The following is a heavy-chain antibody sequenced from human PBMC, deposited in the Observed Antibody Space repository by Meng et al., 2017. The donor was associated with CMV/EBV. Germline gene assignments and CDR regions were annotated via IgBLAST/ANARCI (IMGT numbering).Heavy chain of an antibody. CDR2: ISSSSSYI. D-gene: IGHD2-15*01. V-gene: IGHV3-21*04. Sequence: GGSLRLSCAASGFTFSSYSMNWVRQAPGKGLEWVSSISSSSSYIYYADSVKRRFTISRDNAKNSLYLQMNSLRAEDTALYFCAKDPIAHAGSYFDSWGQGTLVTVSS. CDR1: GFTFSSYS. J-gene: IGHJ4*02. CDR3: AKDPIAHAGSYFDS.